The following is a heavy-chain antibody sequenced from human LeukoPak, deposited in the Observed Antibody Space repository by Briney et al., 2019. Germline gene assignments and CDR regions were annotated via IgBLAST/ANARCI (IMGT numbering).Heavy chain of an antibody. CDR2: ISGSGGST. J-gene: IGHJ4*02. CDR3: AKGRTVTTFLDY. D-gene: IGHD4-17*01. V-gene: IGHV3-23*01. Sequence: GGSLRLFCAASGFTFSSYAMSWVRQAPGKGLEWVSAISGSGGSTYYADSEKGRFTISRDNSKNTLYLQMNSLRAEDAAVYYCAKGRTVTTFLDYWGQGTLVTVSS. CDR1: GFTFSSYA.